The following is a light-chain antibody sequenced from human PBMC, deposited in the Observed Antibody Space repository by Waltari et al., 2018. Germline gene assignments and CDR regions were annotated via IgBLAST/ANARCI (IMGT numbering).Light chain of an antibody. CDR3: SSFTSSSTVV. Sequence: QSALTQPASVSGSPGQSITIPCTGTSSDVGGYNYASWYQQHPGKAPKLIIYEVSNRPSGVSNRFSGSKSGNTASLTISGLQAEDEADYYCSSFTSSSTVVFGGGTKLTVL. CDR2: EVS. J-gene: IGLJ2*01. CDR1: SSDVGGYNY. V-gene: IGLV2-14*01.